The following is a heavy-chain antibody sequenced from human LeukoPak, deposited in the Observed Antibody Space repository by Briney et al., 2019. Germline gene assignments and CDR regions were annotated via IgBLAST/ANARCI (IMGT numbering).Heavy chain of an antibody. Sequence: ASVKVSCKASGYTFTSYDSNWVRQATGQGLEWMGWMNPNSGNTGYAQKFQDRVTMTRNTSISTAYMELSSLRSEDTAVYYCATLGSYYYDSSGYQMPNSYWGQGTLVTVSS. CDR3: ATLGSYYYDSSGYQMPNSY. D-gene: IGHD3-22*01. CDR2: MNPNSGNT. CDR1: GYTFTSYD. V-gene: IGHV1-8*01. J-gene: IGHJ4*02.